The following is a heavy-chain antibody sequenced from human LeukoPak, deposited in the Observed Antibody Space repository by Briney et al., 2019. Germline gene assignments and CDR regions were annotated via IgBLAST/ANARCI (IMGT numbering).Heavy chain of an antibody. CDR2: IYYNGKT. J-gene: IGHJ4*02. CDR3: ARQGFGIAARPFDY. V-gene: IGHV4-39*01. D-gene: IGHD6-6*01. CDR1: GGSVTYTNYY. Sequence: SETLSLTCTVSGGSVTYTNYYWGWIRQPPGKGLQWIGVIYYNGKTYYSPSLKSRVTVAVDTSKNQFSLKLSSVTAADTAVFYCARQGFGIAARPFDYWGQGTLVTVSS.